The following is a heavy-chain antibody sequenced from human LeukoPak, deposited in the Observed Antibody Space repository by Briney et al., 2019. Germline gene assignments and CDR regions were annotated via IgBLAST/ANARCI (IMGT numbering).Heavy chain of an antibody. CDR1: GGYTGSHY. V-gene: IGHV4-4*07. CDR3: ARDFYASGFYFWFDP. CDR2: ISPSGTT. D-gene: IGHD2/OR15-2a*01. Sequence: SETLSLTCTVSGGYTGSHYWSWIRQPAGKGLEWIGRISPSGTTHYNPSLGSRVTMSVDTSNNYFSLRLSSVSAADTAVYYCARDFYASGFYFWFDPWGQGILDTVSS. J-gene: IGHJ5*02.